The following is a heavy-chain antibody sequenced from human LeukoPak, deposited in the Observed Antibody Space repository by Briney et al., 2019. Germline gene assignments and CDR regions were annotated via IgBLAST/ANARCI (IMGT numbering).Heavy chain of an antibody. CDR1: GDSVSSNSGA. J-gene: IGHJ4*02. V-gene: IGHV6-1*01. D-gene: IGHD5-12*01. Sequence: SQTLSLTCAISGDSVSSNSGAWSWIRQSPSRGLEWLGRTYYRSKWYNECATSVKSRIVINPDTSKNQFSLHLNSVTPEDTAVYYCATNYDVYFDYWSQGTLVTVSS. CDR2: TYYRSKWYN. CDR3: ATNYDVYFDY.